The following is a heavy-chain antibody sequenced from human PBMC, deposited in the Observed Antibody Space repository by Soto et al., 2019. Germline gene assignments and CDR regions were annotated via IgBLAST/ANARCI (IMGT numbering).Heavy chain of an antibody. J-gene: IGHJ4*02. CDR1: GFSLSTRGVV. V-gene: IGHV2-5*02. CDR2: LYWDDDE. CDR3: AHRPRRFTYFFDY. Sequence: QITLNESGPTLVKPTQTLTLTCAFSGFSLSTRGVVVGWIRQPPGKALEWLALLYWDDDERYSPSLMSRLTIAKDTSKTQVFLTMSYMDPVDTATYYCAHRPRRFTYFFDYCGQGTLVTISS. D-gene: IGHD4-17*01.